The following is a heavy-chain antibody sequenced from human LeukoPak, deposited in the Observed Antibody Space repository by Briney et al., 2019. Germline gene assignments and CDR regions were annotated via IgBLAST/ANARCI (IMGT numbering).Heavy chain of an antibody. CDR1: GFPFSSNY. Sequence: PGGSLRLSCAASGFPFSSNYISWVRQAPGKGLEWVSLIYSGGSTYYADSVKGRLSISRDNSKNTLFLQMNSLRAEDTAVYYCATDAHWGQGTLVTVSS. V-gene: IGHV3-53*01. CDR3: ATDAH. J-gene: IGHJ4*02. CDR2: IYSGGST.